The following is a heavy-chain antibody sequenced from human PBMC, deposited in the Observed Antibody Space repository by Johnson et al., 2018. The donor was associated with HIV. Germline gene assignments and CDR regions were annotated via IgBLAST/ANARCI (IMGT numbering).Heavy chain of an antibody. J-gene: IGHJ3*02. Sequence: VQLVESGGGLVQPGRSLRLSCAASGFTFDDYAMHWVRQATGKGLEWVSGIRWNSGSIGYADSVKGRFTISRDNAKNSLYLQMNSLRAEDTALYYCAKDMSRIAAGSDAFDIWGQGTMVTVSS. D-gene: IGHD6-13*01. CDR1: GFTFDDYA. V-gene: IGHV3-9*01. CDR3: AKDMSRIAAGSDAFDI. CDR2: IRWNSGSI.